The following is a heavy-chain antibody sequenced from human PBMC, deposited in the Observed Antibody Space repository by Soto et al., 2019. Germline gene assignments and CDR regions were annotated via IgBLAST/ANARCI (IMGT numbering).Heavy chain of an antibody. CDR1: GGTFSSYA. D-gene: IGHD6-13*01. CDR2: IIPIFGTA. V-gene: IGHV1-69*13. J-gene: IGHJ4*02. CDR3: ARDSLIAAAGSVSDY. Sequence: GPSVKVSCKASGGTFSSYAISWVRQAPGQGLEWMGGIIPIFGTANYAQKFQGRVTITADESTSTAYMELSSLRSEDTAVYYCARDSLIAAAGSVSDYWGQGTRVTVAS.